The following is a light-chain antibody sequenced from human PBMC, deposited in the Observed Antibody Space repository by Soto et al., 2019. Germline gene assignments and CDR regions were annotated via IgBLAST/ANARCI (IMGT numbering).Light chain of an antibody. V-gene: IGKV1-5*03. CDR1: QSISSW. Sequence: DIQMTQSPSTLSASVGDRVTITCRASQSISSWLAWYQQKPGKALKLLIYKASSLESGVPSRFSRIGSGTEFTPTISRLQPDDFATYYCQQYNSYSTFGQGTKVEIK. CDR3: QQYNSYST. CDR2: KAS. J-gene: IGKJ1*01.